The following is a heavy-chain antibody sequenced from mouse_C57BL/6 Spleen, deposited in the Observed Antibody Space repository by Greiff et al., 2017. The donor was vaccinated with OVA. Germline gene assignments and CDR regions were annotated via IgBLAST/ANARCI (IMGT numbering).Heavy chain of an antibody. CDR3: ARRAYYDYGGFAY. V-gene: IGHV1-59*01. Sequence: QVQLQQPGAELVRPGTSVKLSCKASGYTFTSYWMHWVKQRPGQGLEWIGVIDPSDSYTNYNQKFKGKATLTVDTSSSTAYMQLSSLTSEDSAVYYCARRAYYDYGGFAYWGQGTLVTVSA. D-gene: IGHD2-4*01. J-gene: IGHJ3*01. CDR1: GYTFTSYW. CDR2: IDPSDSYT.